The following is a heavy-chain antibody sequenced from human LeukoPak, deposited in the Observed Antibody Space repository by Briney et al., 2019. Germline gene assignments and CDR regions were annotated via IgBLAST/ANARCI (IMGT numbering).Heavy chain of an antibody. Sequence: GASVKVSCKSSVYTFTSYGISWLRQAPGQGLEWMGWISAYNGNTIYAQKLQGRVTMTTDTSTSTAYMELRSLRSDDTAVYYCARVIQLIRGAFDIWGQGTMVTVSS. J-gene: IGHJ3*02. D-gene: IGHD5-18*01. V-gene: IGHV1-18*01. CDR3: ARVIQLIRGAFDI. CDR1: VYTFTSYG. CDR2: ISAYNGNT.